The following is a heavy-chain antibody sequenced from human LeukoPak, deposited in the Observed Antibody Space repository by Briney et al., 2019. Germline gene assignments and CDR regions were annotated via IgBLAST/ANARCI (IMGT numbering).Heavy chain of an antibody. D-gene: IGHD6-13*01. V-gene: IGHV3-21*01. J-gene: IGHJ4*02. CDR3: ARDQGPDGYSSSWYSYYFDY. CDR2: ISSSSSYI. CDR1: GFTFSSYS. Sequence: KPGGSLRLSCAASGFTFSSYSMNWVRQAPGKGLEWVSSISSSSSYIYYADSVKGRFTISRDTAKNSLYLQMNSLRAEDTAVYYCARDQGPDGYSSSWYSYYFDYWGQGTLVTVSS.